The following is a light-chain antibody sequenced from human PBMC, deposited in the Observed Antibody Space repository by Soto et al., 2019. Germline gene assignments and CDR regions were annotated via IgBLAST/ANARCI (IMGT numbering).Light chain of an antibody. V-gene: IGKV3-11*01. CDR2: DAS. Sequence: EIVLTQSPATLSLSPGERATLSCRASQSVSSHLAWFQQRPGQAPRLLIYDASNRATGIPARFSGRGSGTDFTLTISSLEPEDFAVYYCQQRSSAITFGQGTRLEL. CDR3: QQRSSAIT. CDR1: QSVSSH. J-gene: IGKJ5*01.